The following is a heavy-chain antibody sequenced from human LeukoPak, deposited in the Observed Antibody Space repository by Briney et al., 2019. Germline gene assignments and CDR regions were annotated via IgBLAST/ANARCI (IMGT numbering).Heavy chain of an antibody. V-gene: IGHV3-30*03. CDR2: ISYDGSNE. CDR3: ARDPHPTTAEFIDY. J-gene: IGHJ4*02. CDR1: GFTFSSYG. D-gene: IGHD4-17*01. Sequence: GGSLRLSCAASGFTFSSYGMHWVRQAPGKGLEWVALISYDGSNEYYADSVKGRFTISRDNSKNTLYLQMNSLRAEDTAVYYCARDPHPTTAEFIDYWGQGTLVTVSS.